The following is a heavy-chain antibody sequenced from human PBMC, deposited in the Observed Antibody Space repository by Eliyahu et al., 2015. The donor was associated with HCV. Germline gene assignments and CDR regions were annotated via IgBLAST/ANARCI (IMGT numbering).Heavy chain of an antibody. CDR2: IYAGGRT. Sequence: EVQLVESGGGLIQPGGSLRLSCAASGFTVSYNHMSWVRQAPGKGLQWVSLIYAGGRTYYADSVKGRFTISNDNSKNTLYLQMNSLTAEDTAMYYCARTVVEQWGGTYYFDYWGQGTLVTVSS. CDR3: ARTVVEQWGGTYYFDY. CDR1: GFTVSYNH. D-gene: IGHD2-15*01. V-gene: IGHV3-53*01. J-gene: IGHJ4*02.